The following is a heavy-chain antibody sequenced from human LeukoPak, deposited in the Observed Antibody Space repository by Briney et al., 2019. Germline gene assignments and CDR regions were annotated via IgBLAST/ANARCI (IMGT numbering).Heavy chain of an antibody. J-gene: IGHJ4*02. D-gene: IGHD6-13*01. CDR2: IKSDGIST. CDR1: GVTFSSYW. Sequence: GGSLRLSCAVSGVTFSSYWMHWVRHTPGKGLVWVSRIKSDGISTNYAESVRGRFTISRDNAKNTLYLQMNSMRVEDTAVYDCTSMYSLNYWGRGTLVTVSS. CDR3: TSMYSLNY. V-gene: IGHV3-74*01.